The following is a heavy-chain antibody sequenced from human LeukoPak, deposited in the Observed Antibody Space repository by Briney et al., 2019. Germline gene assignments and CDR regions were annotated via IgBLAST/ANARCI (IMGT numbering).Heavy chain of an antibody. D-gene: IGHD3-22*01. V-gene: IGHV3-30*03. J-gene: IGHJ4*02. Sequence: GESLTLSCGASGFTLSSYGMHWVRPAPPRGLEWVAVISYDGSNKYYADSVKGRFTISRDNSKNTLYLQMNSLRAEDTAVYYCARVATMIVRSLGYWGQGTLVTVSS. CDR2: ISYDGSNK. CDR1: GFTLSSYG. CDR3: ARVATMIVRSLGY.